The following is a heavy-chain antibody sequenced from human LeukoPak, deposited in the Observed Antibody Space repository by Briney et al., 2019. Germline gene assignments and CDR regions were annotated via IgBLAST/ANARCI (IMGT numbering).Heavy chain of an antibody. D-gene: IGHD5-18*01. V-gene: IGHV4-61*08. Sequence: PSETLSLTCTVSGGSISSGDYYWSWIRQPPGKGLEWIGYIYYSGSTNYNPSLKSRVTISVDTSKNQFSLKLSSVTAADTAVYYCARYIQLWSPSGYYYYMDVWGKGTTVTVSS. CDR1: GGSISSGDYY. CDR3: ARYIQLWSPSGYYYYMDV. CDR2: IYYSGST. J-gene: IGHJ6*03.